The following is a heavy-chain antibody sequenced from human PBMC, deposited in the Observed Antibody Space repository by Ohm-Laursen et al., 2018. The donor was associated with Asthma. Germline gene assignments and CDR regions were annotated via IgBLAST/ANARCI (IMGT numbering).Heavy chain of an antibody. CDR1: GFTFRKLG. D-gene: IGHD2-2*01. J-gene: IGHJ4*02. Sequence: SLRLSCAASGFTFRKLGMHWVRQAPGKGLEWVAIISSDGSNKFHAESVKGRITSSRDNSKNTLYLEMNSLRAEDTAVYYCARRSKICYDTSHCFFDYWGQGTLVTVSS. V-gene: IGHV3-30*19. CDR2: ISSDGSNK. CDR3: ARRSKICYDTSHCFFDY.